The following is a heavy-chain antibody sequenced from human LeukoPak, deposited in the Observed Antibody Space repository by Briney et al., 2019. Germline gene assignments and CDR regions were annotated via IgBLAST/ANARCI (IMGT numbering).Heavy chain of an antibody. Sequence: GGSLRLSCTVSGITLSNYGMSWVRQAPGKGLVWVAGISDSGGRTNYADSVKGRFTISRDNAKNSLYLQMNCLRAEDTAVYYCARDPLASKGYWGQGTLVTVSS. V-gene: IGHV3-23*01. CDR1: GITLSNYG. CDR3: ARDPLASKGY. J-gene: IGHJ4*02. CDR2: ISDSGGRT.